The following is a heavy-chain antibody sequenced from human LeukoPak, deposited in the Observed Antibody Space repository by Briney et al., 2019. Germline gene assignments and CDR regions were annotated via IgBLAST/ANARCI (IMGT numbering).Heavy chain of an antibody. CDR3: ARAWTIRGFDP. CDR2: IYTSGST. Sequence: SQTLSLTCTVSGGSISSGSYYWSWIRQPAGKGLEWIGRIYTSGSTNYNPSLKSRVTISVDTSKNQFSLKLSSVTAADTAVYYCARAWTIRGFDPWGQGTLVTVSS. J-gene: IGHJ5*02. D-gene: IGHD3-10*01. V-gene: IGHV4-61*02. CDR1: GGSISSGSYY.